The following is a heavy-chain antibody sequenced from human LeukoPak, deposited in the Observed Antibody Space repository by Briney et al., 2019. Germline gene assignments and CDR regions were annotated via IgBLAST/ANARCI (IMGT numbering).Heavy chain of an antibody. D-gene: IGHD6-13*01. V-gene: IGHV4-61*02. CDR2: IYTSGST. J-gene: IGHJ4*02. CDR1: GGSISSGSYY. Sequence: PSQTLSLTCTVSGGSISSGSYYWSWIRQPAGKGLEWIGRIYTSGSTNYNPSLKSRVTISVDTSKNQFSLKLSPVTAADTAVYYCASFRIAAAGIWYYFDYWGQGTLVTVSS. CDR3: ASFRIAAAGIWYYFDY.